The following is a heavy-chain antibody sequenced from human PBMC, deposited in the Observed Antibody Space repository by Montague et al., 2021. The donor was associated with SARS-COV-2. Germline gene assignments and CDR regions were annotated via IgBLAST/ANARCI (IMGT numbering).Heavy chain of an antibody. Sequence: SETLSLTCTVSGYSISSGYYWGWIRQPPGKGLEWIGSIYHSGSTYYNPSLKSRATISVDTSKNQFSLKLSSVTAADTAVYYCARSLDCSTTSCHFDYWGQGTLVTVSS. V-gene: IGHV4-38-2*02. CDR2: IYHSGST. J-gene: IGHJ4*02. CDR1: GYSISSGYY. D-gene: IGHD2-2*01. CDR3: ARSLDCSTTSCHFDY.